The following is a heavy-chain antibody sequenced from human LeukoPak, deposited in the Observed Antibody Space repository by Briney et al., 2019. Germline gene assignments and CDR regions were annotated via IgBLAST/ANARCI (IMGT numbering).Heavy chain of an antibody. CDR1: TTSINDFY. J-gene: IGHJ4*02. D-gene: IGHD3-10*01. V-gene: IGHV4-4*07. Sequence: PSETLSLTCTISTTSINDFYWTWIRQPAGKGLEYVGHIFTSGSADYNASLKNRLTMSVDTSKNQVSLKLYSVTAADTAVYYCAGTRIIWFGESRATLDYWGQGTRVTVSS. CDR2: IFTSGSA. CDR3: AGTRIIWFGESRATLDY.